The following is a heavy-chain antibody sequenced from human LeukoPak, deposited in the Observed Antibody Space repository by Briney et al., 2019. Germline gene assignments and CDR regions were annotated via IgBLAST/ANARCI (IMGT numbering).Heavy chain of an antibody. CDR3: VKGRISEDGLDF. Sequence: GGSLRLSCAASGFTFSRSAMTWFRQTPGKGLDWVSSISSSGNTYYADSVKGRFTISRDNSKNMLYLQMNSLRAEDTAVYYCVKGRISEDGLDFWGQGTLVTVSS. D-gene: IGHD6-13*01. CDR1: GFTFSRSA. CDR2: ISSSGNT. J-gene: IGHJ4*02. V-gene: IGHV3-23*01.